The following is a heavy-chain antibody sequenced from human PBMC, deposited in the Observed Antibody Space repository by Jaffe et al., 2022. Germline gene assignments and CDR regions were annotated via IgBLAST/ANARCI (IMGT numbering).Heavy chain of an antibody. CDR1: GGSIYSGPYY. V-gene: IGHV4-61*02. D-gene: IGHD3-9*01. J-gene: IGHJ4*02. CDR2: IYTSGST. CDR3: ARVGGDILTGPYYLDW. Sequence: QVQLQESGPGLVKPSQTLSLTCTVSGGSIYSGPYYWSWIRQPAGKGLEWIGRIYTSGSTKYNPSLKSRVTISVDTSKNQFSLKLSSVTAADTAVYYCARVGGDILTGPYYLDWWGQGTLVTVSS.